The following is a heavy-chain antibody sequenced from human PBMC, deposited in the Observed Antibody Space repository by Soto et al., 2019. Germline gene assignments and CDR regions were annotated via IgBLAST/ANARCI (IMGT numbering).Heavy chain of an antibody. J-gene: IGHJ4*02. CDR2: ISSSGSTI. V-gene: IGHV3-48*03. D-gene: IGHD6-13*01. CDR3: ARKGLRIATAGPYFDY. Sequence: EVQLVESGGGLVQPGGSLRLSCAASGFTFSSFEMNWVRQAPGKRLEWVSYISSSGSTIYYADSVKGRFTISRDNAKNSLYLQMNSLRAEDTAVYYCARKGLRIATAGPYFDYWGQGTLVTVSS. CDR1: GFTFSSFE.